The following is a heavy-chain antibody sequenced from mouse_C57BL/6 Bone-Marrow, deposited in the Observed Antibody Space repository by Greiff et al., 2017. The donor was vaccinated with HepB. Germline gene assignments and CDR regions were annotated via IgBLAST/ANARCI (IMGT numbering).Heavy chain of an antibody. V-gene: IGHV1-64*01. D-gene: IGHD2-5*01. CDR1: GYTFTSYW. CDR3: ARNAYSNLYWYFDV. Sequence: QVQLQQPGAELVKPGASVKLSCKASGYTFTSYWMHWVKQRPGQGLEWIGMIHPNSGSTNYNEKFKSKATLTVDKSSSTAYMQLSSLTSEDSAVYYWARNAYSNLYWYFDVWGTGTTVTVSS. J-gene: IGHJ1*03. CDR2: IHPNSGST.